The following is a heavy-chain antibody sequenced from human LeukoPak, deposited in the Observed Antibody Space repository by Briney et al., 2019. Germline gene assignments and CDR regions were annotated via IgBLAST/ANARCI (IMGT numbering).Heavy chain of an antibody. J-gene: IGHJ4*02. CDR1: GGSFSGYY. CDR3: ARYTMVRGALDY. D-gene: IGHD3-10*01. Sequence: PSETLSLTCAVYGGSFSGYYWSWIRQPPGKGLEWIGEINHSGSTNYNPSLKSRVTISVDTSKNQFSLKLSSVTAADTAVYYCARYTMVRGALDYWGQGTLVTVSS. V-gene: IGHV4-34*01. CDR2: INHSGST.